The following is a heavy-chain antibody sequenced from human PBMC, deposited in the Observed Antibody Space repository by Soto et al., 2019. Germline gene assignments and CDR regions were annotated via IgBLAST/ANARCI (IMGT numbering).Heavy chain of an antibody. CDR3: ARHVDYVSMDV. CDR1: GFTFSSYW. V-gene: IGHV3-7*01. Sequence: EVQLVESGGGLVQPGGSLRLSCAASGFTFSSYWMTWVRQAPGKGLEWVANIKQDGSEKYNVDSVKGRFTISRDNAKNTLYLQMNSLRAEDTAGYYCARHVDYVSMDVWGKGTTVTVSS. D-gene: IGHD3-16*01. J-gene: IGHJ6*03. CDR2: IKQDGSEK.